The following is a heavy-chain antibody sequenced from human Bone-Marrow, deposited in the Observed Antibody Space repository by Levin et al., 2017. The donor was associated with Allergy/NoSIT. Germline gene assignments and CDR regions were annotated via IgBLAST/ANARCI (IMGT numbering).Heavy chain of an antibody. V-gene: IGHV1-69*04. CDR1: GGSPINYD. CDR3: ARVDRDMVIDS. Sequence: KISCQASGGSPINYDFTWVRQAPGQGLQWMGRIITIAGTVKYAQTFQGRVTITADKSTRAAYMHLRGLRSDDTAVYYCARVDRDMVIDSWGQGTLVTVSS. J-gene: IGHJ5*01. D-gene: IGHD5-18*01. CDR2: IITIAGTV.